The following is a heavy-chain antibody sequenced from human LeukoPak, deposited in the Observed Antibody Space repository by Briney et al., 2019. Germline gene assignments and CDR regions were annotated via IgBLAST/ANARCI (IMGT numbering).Heavy chain of an antibody. V-gene: IGHV4-4*07. Sequence: PSETLSLTCHVSDDSITSYYCTWIRPAAGKGLEWIGRVHTSGTTDYNPSLRSRVAMSIETPKNQFSLWLSSATAADTAVYYCARVGKRGFHFGYVRSDAFDVWGHGTMVAVSS. CDR1: DDSITSYY. J-gene: IGHJ3*01. CDR2: VHTSGTT. D-gene: IGHD5-18*01. CDR3: ARVGKRGFHFGYVRSDAFDV.